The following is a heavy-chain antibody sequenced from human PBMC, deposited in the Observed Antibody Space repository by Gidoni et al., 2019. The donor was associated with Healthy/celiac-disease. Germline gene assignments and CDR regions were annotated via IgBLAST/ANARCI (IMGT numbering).Heavy chain of an antibody. J-gene: IGHJ4*02. CDR2: ISSSGSTI. CDR1: GFTFSSYE. D-gene: IGHD4-17*01. V-gene: IGHV3-48*03. CDR3: ARDRAYTVTRSVFDY. Sequence: EVQLVESVGGLVQPGGSLRLSCAASGFTFSSYEMNWVRQAPGKGLEWVSYISSSGSTIYYADSVKGRFTISRDNAKNSLYLQMNSLRAEDTAVYYCARDRAYTVTRSVFDYWGQGTLVTVSS.